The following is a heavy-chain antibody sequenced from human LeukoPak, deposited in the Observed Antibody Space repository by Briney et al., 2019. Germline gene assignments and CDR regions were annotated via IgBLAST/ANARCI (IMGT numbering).Heavy chain of an antibody. CDR1: GRSISSYY. CDR3: ARISGSYAYVY. V-gene: IGHV4-59*01. D-gene: IGHD1-26*01. CDR2: IYYSGST. J-gene: IGHJ4*02. Sequence: SETLSLTCTVSGRSISSYYWSWIRQPPGKGLEWIGYIYYSGSTNYNPSLKSRVTISVDTSKNQFSLKLSSVTAADTAVYYCARISGSYAYVYWGQGTLVTVSS.